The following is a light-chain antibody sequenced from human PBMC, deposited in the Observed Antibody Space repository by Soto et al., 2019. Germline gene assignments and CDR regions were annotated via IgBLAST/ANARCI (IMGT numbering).Light chain of an antibody. J-gene: IGLJ1*01. V-gene: IGLV2-14*02. Sequence: QSALTQTASVSGSPGQSITISCSGTSSDVGGSHLVSFYLQYPVKAPEVMLYEDCERPSGVSDRFSGSKSGNTASLTISGLQAEDEADYYCSSHNPIGTLQIFGPGTKLTVL. CDR3: SSHNPIGTLQI. CDR2: EDC. CDR1: SSDVGGSHL.